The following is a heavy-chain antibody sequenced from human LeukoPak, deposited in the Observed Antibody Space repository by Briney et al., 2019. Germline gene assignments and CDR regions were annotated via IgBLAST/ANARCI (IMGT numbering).Heavy chain of an antibody. J-gene: IGHJ4*02. CDR3: ATIRTVTGNDY. CDR2: INHSGST. Sequence: SETLSLTCAVYGGSFSGYYRSWIRQPPGKGLEWIGEINHSGSTNYNPSLKSRVTISVDTSKNQFSLKLSSVTAADTAVYYCATIRTVTGNDYWGQGTLVTVSS. V-gene: IGHV4-34*01. D-gene: IGHD4-17*01. CDR1: GGSFSGYY.